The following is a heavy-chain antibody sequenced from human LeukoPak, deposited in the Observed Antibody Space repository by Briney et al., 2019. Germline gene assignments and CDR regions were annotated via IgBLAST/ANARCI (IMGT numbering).Heavy chain of an antibody. CDR2: INHSGST. V-gene: IGHV4-34*01. D-gene: IGHD1-26*01. CDR3: ARGRTRGMFRGVLFDY. CDR1: GGSFSGYY. J-gene: IGHJ4*02. Sequence: SETLSLTCAVYGGSFSGYYWSWIRQPPGKGLEWIGEINHSGSTNYNPSLKSRVTISVDTSKNQFSLKLSSVAAADTAVYYCARGRTRGMFRGVLFDYWGQGTLVTVSS.